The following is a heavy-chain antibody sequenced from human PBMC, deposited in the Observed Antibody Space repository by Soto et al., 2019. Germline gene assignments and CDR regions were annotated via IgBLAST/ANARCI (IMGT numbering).Heavy chain of an antibody. V-gene: IGHV3-33*01. CDR2: IWYDGTNK. D-gene: IGHD6-19*01. Sequence: GGSLRLSCAASGFTFSTYGMHWVRQAPGKGLEWLAIIWYDGTNKFYADSVKGRFTVSRDNYKNTLYLQMNGLRAEDTAVYYCATDGPSIAVAGTYPDHWGQGTLVTVSS. CDR1: GFTFSTYG. J-gene: IGHJ4*02. CDR3: ATDGPSIAVAGTYPDH.